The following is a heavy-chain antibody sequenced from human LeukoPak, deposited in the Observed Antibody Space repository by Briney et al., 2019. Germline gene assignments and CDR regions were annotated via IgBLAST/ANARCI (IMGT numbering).Heavy chain of an antibody. J-gene: IGHJ4*02. D-gene: IGHD2-2*01. CDR3: ARGVRIVVVPAAIANWYYFDY. CDR2: MNPNSGNT. CDR1: GYTFTSYD. V-gene: IGHV1-8*03. Sequence: ASVKVSCKASGYTFTSYDINWVRQATGQGLEWMGWMNPNSGNTGYAQKFQGRATITRNTSISTAYMELSSLRSEDTAVYYCARGVRIVVVPAAIANWYYFDYWGQGTLVTVSS.